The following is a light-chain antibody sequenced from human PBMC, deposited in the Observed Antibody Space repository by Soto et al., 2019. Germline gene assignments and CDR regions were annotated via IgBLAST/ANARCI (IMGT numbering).Light chain of an antibody. CDR2: GAS. J-gene: IGKJ1*01. CDR1: QSVSSSY. V-gene: IGKV3-20*01. CDR3: QQYGSYPPT. Sequence: EIVLTQSPGTLSLSPGERATLSCRASQSVSSSYLAWYQQKPGQAPRLLIYGASSRATGIPDRFSGSGSGTDFTLTISRLEPEDFAVYYCQQYGSYPPTFGQGTRWIS.